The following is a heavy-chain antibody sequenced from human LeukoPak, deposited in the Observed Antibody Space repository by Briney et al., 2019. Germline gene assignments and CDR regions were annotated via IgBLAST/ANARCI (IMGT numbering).Heavy chain of an antibody. V-gene: IGHV1-3*01. CDR1: GYTFTSYA. D-gene: IGHD3-22*01. Sequence: ASVKVSCKASGYTFTSYAMHWVRQAPGQRLEWMGWINAGNGNTKYSQKFQGRVTITRDTSASTAYMELSSLRSEDTAVYYCARRKDSSGPCDAFDIWGQGTMVTVPS. CDR3: ARRKDSSGPCDAFDI. J-gene: IGHJ3*02. CDR2: INAGNGNT.